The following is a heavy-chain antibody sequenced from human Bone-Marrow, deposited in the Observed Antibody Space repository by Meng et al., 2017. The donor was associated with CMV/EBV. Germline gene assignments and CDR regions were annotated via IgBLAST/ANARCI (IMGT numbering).Heavy chain of an antibody. Sequence: GSLRLSCTVSGGSISSSSYYWGWIRQPPGKGLEWIGSIYYSGSTYYNPSLKSRVTISVDTSKNRFSLKLSSVTAADTAVYYCARDKGVVVPAAIGAFDIWGQGTMVTVSS. CDR2: IYYSGST. V-gene: IGHV4-39*07. CDR3: ARDKGVVVPAAIGAFDI. CDR1: GGSISSSSYY. J-gene: IGHJ3*02. D-gene: IGHD2-2*01.